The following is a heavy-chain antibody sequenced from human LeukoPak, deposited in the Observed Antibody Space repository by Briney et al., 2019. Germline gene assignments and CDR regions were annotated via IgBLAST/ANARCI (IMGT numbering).Heavy chain of an antibody. Sequence: GGSLRLSCAASGFTFDDYAMHWVRHAPGKGLEWVSGVTWNSGSIDYADSVKGRFTISRDNAKNSLYLQMNSLRAEDTALYYCARDSGAYHFDYWGQGTLVTVSS. CDR2: VTWNSGSI. J-gene: IGHJ4*02. V-gene: IGHV3-9*01. CDR1: GFTFDDYA. CDR3: ARDSGAYHFDY. D-gene: IGHD3-10*01.